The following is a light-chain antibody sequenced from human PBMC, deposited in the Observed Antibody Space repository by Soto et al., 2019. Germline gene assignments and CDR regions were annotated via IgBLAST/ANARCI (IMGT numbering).Light chain of an antibody. J-gene: IGLJ1*01. CDR2: EVN. CDR3: CSYAVTNIFV. Sequence: QSALTQPPSASGSPGQSVTISCSGTSSDVGGFNYVSWYQQHPGRAPKVLIYEVNKRPSGVPDRCSGSKSGSTASLTVSGLQAEDEAEYYCCSYAVTNIFVFGTGTKLTVL. V-gene: IGLV2-8*01. CDR1: SSDVGGFNY.